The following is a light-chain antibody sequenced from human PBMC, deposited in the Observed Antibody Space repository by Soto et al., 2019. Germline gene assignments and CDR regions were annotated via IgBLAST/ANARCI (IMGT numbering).Light chain of an antibody. CDR2: EVN. V-gene: IGLV2-23*02. Sequence: QSVLTQPASVSGSPGQSITISCTGTSSDVGSYNLVSWYQQLPGKAPKLIIFEVNERPSGISNRFSGSKSGNTASLTISELQGEDEAHYYCFSYAGSSIFVFGGGTKVTVL. CDR3: FSYAGSSIFV. J-gene: IGLJ2*01. CDR1: SSDVGSYNL.